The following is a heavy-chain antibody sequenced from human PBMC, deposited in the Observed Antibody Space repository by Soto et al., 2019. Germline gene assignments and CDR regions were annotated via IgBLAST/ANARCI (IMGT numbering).Heavy chain of an antibody. V-gene: IGHV3-74*01. CDR3: AASIAAGGGC. Sequence: EVHLVESGGGLVQPGGSLRLSCAASGFTFSSYYMHWVRQAPGKGLVWVSRINSAGSRTAYADSVKGRFTISRDNAKNTLYLQMNNLRAEDTAVYYCAASIAAGGGCWGQGTLVTVSS. J-gene: IGHJ4*02. CDR2: INSAGSRT. CDR1: GFTFSSYY. D-gene: IGHD6-13*01.